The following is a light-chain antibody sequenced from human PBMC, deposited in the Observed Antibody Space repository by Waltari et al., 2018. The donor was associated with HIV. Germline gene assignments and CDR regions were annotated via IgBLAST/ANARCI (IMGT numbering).Light chain of an antibody. V-gene: IGKV4-1*01. J-gene: IGKJ4*01. Sequence: DIVMTPSPDSLALLLGARATVTSTSTRTVLYNRNYLYWHQQKQGPTPTVLIYCDTTRAIGVPDRFSSSGSGTDFSLTISRVQADDVAIYYCQQYYTLRSTFGGGTKIEI. CDR3: QQYYTLRST. CDR1: RTVLYNRNY. CDR2: CDT.